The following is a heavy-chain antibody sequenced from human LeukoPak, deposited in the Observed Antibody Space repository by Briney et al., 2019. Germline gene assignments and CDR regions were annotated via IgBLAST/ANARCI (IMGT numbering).Heavy chain of an antibody. D-gene: IGHD3-10*01. CDR3: ARTTMVRGTYYMDV. J-gene: IGHJ6*03. CDR2: IYTSGST. Sequence: PSETLSLTCTVSGGSISSYYWGWIRQPAGKGLEWIGRIYTSGSTNYNTSLKSRVTISVDTTKNQITLKLSSVTAADTAVYYCARTTMVRGTYYMDVWGKGTTVTISS. V-gene: IGHV4-4*07. CDR1: GGSISSYY.